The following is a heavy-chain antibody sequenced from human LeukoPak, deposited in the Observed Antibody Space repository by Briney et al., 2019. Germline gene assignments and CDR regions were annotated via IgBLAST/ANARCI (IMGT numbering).Heavy chain of an antibody. J-gene: IGHJ4*02. CDR1: GDSISGYY. V-gene: IGHV4-39*07. CDR3: AIDPTYYYDSSGYYSGIY. Sequence: PSETLSLTCTVSGDSISGYYWGWIRQPPGKGLEWIGSIYYSGNTYYNPSLKSRVTISVDTSKNQFSLKLSSVTAADTAVYYCAIDPTYYYDSSGYYSGIYWGQGTLVTVSS. D-gene: IGHD3-22*01. CDR2: IYYSGNT.